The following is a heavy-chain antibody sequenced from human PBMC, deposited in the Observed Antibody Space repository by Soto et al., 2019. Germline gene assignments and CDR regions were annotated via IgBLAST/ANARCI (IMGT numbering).Heavy chain of an antibody. J-gene: IGHJ4*02. V-gene: IGHV3-48*02. CDR1: GFTLSSYS. CDR3: ERVVGYGGTTETYC. CDR2: ISSSSSTI. Sequence: EVQLVESGGGLVQPGGSLRLSCAASGFTLSSYSMNWVRQAPGKGLEWVSYISSSSSTIYYADSGKGRFTISRDNAKNSLYLQMNSLRDEDTAVYYCERVVGYGGTTETYCRGQGTLVTVSS. D-gene: IGHD4-17*01.